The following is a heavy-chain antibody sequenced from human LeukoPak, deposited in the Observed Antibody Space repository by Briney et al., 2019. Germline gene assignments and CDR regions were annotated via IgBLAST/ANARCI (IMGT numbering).Heavy chain of an antibody. CDR3: ARQPGRGVVIIWPFDY. D-gene: IGHD3-3*01. CDR2: ICYSGST. J-gene: IGHJ4*02. Sequence: SETLSLTCTVSGGSISSSSYYWGWIRQPPGKGLEWIGSICYSGSTYYNPSLKSRVTISVDTSKNQFSLKLSSVTAADTAVYYCARQPGRGVVIIWPFDYWGQGTLVTVSS. V-gene: IGHV4-39*07. CDR1: GGSISSSSYY.